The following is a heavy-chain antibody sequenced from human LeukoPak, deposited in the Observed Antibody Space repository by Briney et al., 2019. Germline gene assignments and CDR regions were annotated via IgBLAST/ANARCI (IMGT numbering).Heavy chain of an antibody. CDR1: GGSFSGYY. CDR3: ARVRLRSTYYYYGMDV. V-gene: IGHV4-34*01. D-gene: IGHD4-17*01. J-gene: IGHJ6*02. CDR2: INHSGST. Sequence: PSETLSLTCAVYGGSFSGYYWSWIRQPPGKGLEWIGEINHSGSTNYNPSLKSRVTISVDTPKNQFSLKLSSVTAADTAVYYCARVRLRSTYYYYGMDVWGQGTTVTVSS.